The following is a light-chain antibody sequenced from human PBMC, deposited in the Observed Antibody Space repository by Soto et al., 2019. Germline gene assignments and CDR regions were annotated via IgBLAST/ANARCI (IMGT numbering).Light chain of an antibody. CDR3: QQYDDSIT. V-gene: IGKV3-20*01. CDR2: GAS. J-gene: IGKJ5*01. CDR1: QSVSNNY. Sequence: EVVLTQSPETLSLSPGESATLSCRASQSVSNNYLAWYQQKPGRAPRLLIYGASNRATGIPDRFSGSGSGTDFTLTISRLEPEDFAVFYCQQYDDSITFGQGTRLEIE.